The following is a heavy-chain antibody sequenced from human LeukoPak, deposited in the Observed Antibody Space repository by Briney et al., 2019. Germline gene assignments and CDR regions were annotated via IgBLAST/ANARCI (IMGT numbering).Heavy chain of an antibody. D-gene: IGHD3-22*01. V-gene: IGHV3-21*01. J-gene: IGHJ4*02. Sequence: GGSLRLSCAASGFTFSSYSMNWVRQAPGKGLEWVSSISSSSSYIYYADSVKGRFTISRDNAKNSLYLQMNSLRAEDTAVYYCASGYYYDSSGYYSHTQSSHFDYWGQGTLVTVSS. CDR1: GFTFSSYS. CDR3: ASGYYYDSSGYYSHTQSSHFDY. CDR2: ISSSSSYI.